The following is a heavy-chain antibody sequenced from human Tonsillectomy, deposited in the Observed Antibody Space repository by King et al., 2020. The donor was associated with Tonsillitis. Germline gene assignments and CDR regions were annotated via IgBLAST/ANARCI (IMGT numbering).Heavy chain of an antibody. Sequence: VQLVESGGGLVQPGGSLRLSCAAYGFTFSGYWMHWVRQAPGKGLVWVSRINSDGDSTEYADSVKGRFTISRDNAKDTLFLQMNSLSAEDTAVYYCAKNWGLWFGGQGTLVTVSS. D-gene: IGHD3-10*01. V-gene: IGHV3-74*01. J-gene: IGHJ4*02. CDR1: GFTFSGYW. CDR3: AKNWGLWF. CDR2: INSDGDST.